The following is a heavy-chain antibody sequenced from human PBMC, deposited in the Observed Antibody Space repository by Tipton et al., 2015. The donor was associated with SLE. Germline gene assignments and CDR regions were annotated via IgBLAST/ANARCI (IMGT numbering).Heavy chain of an antibody. V-gene: IGHV4-39*07. D-gene: IGHD5-18*01. Sequence: TLSLTCTVSGGSISSSSYYWGWIRQPPGKGLEWIGGIYYSGSTYYNPSLKSRVTISVDTSKNQFSLKLSSVTAADTAAYYCARRGGYSYGLYWYFDLWAVAPWSLSPQ. CDR3: ARRGGYSYGLYWYFDL. CDR1: GGSISSSSYY. CDR2: IYYSGST. J-gene: IGHJ2*01.